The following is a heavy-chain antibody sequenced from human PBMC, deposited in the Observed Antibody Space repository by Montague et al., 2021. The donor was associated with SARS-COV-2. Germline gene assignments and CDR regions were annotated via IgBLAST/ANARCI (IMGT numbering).Heavy chain of an antibody. CDR2: IYYSGST. D-gene: IGHD2-15*01. CDR3: ARRSLGYCSGGSCYSAFDP. V-gene: IGHV4-59*01. Sequence: SETLSLTCTVSGGSISSYYWSWIRQPPGKGLEWIGYIYYSGSTNYDPSLKSRVTISVDTSKNQFSLKLSSVTAEDTAVYYCARRSLGYCSGGSCYSAFDPWGQGTLVTVSS. CDR1: GGSISSYY. J-gene: IGHJ5*02.